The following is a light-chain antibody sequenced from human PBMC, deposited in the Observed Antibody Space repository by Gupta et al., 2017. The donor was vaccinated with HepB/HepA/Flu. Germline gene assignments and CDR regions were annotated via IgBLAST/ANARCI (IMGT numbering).Light chain of an antibody. CDR2: DVS. CDR1: SGDFGGYNY. J-gene: IGLJ2*01. CDR3: SSYKSRSTIVL. Sequence: QPALTQPASVSRSPGQSITISCTGTSGDFGGYNYVSWYQQHPGKAPKLIMYDVSNRPSGVSNRFSGSKSGNKTSRNISGLQAEDEAYDYCSSYKSRSTIVLFGGGTKLTVL. V-gene: IGLV2-14*03.